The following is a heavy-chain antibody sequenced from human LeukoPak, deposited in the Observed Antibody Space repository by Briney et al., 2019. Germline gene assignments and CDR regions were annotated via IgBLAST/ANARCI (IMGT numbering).Heavy chain of an antibody. Sequence: PGGSLRLSCAASGITFSSYAMSWVRQAPGKGLEWVSAISGSGGSTYYADSVKGRFTISRDNSKNTLYLQMNSLRAEDTAVYYCAKDYDILTGSPLDAFDIWGQGTMVTVSS. D-gene: IGHD3-9*01. CDR3: AKDYDILTGSPLDAFDI. CDR2: ISGSGGST. V-gene: IGHV3-23*01. CDR1: GITFSSYA. J-gene: IGHJ3*02.